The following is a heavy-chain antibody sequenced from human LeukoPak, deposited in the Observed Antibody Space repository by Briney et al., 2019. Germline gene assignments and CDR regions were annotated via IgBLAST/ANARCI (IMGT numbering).Heavy chain of an antibody. CDR1: GYTFNNYY. CDR3: SRGRADGYSGYDFGDY. Sequence: ASVKVSCKASGYTFNNYYIHWARQAPGQGLEWMGIINPSGGTTSYAQKFRGRVTMTRDTSISTAYMELSSLTSDDTAVYYCSRGRADGYSGYDFGDYWGQGTLVTVSS. J-gene: IGHJ4*02. CDR2: INPSGGTT. D-gene: IGHD5-12*01. V-gene: IGHV1-46*02.